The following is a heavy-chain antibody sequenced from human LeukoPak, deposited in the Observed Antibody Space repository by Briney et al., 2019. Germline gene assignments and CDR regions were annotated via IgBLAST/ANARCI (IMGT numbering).Heavy chain of an antibody. CDR1: GGSISSSSYY. CDR3: ARVPSSVLRYFDWSFGY. J-gene: IGHJ4*02. V-gene: IGHV4-39*07. Sequence: SETLSLTCNVSGGSISSSSYYWGWIRQPPGKGLEWLGNVYYTGTTYYNPSLESRVTISVDTSNNQFSLRLSSVTAADTAIYYCARVPSSVLRYFDWSFGYWGQGTLVTVSS. D-gene: IGHD3-9*01. CDR2: VYYTGTT.